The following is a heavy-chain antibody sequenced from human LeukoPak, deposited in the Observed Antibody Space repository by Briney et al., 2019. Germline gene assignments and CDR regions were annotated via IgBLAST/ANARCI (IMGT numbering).Heavy chain of an antibody. Sequence: PGGSLRLSCAASGFSFSTYAMSWVRQAPGKGLEWVSGISGSGRSIYYADSVKGRFTISRDNSKNTLYLQMNSLRAEDTAVYYCATDTWGLYYYGMDVWGQGTTVTVSS. CDR3: ATDTWGLYYYGMDV. D-gene: IGHD1-26*01. CDR2: ISGSGRSI. J-gene: IGHJ6*02. V-gene: IGHV3-23*01. CDR1: GFSFSTYA.